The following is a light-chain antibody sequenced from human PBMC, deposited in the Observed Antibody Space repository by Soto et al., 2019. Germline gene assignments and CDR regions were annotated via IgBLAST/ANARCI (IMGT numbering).Light chain of an antibody. CDR2: GAS. CDR3: LQYGSLPRT. CDR1: QSVSSSY. Sequence: TVLTQSPGTLSLSPGERATLSCRASQSVSSSYVAWYQQKPGQAPRLLIYGASTRATGIPDRFSGSGSGTDFTLTISSLEPEYFAVYYCLQYGSLPRTFGQGTKVEI. J-gene: IGKJ1*01. V-gene: IGKV3-20*01.